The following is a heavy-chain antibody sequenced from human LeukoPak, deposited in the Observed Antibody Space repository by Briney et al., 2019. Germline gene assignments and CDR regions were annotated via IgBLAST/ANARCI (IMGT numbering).Heavy chain of an antibody. D-gene: IGHD4-17*01. Sequence: QPGGSLRLSCAASGFTFSSYAMNWVRQAPGKGLERLSYISSSSSTIYYADSVKGRFTISRDNAKNSLYLQMNSLRAEDTAVYYCARGGGVTTSGGFDIWGQGTMVTVSS. J-gene: IGHJ3*02. CDR3: ARGGGVTTSGGFDI. V-gene: IGHV3-48*01. CDR1: GFTFSSYA. CDR2: ISSSSSTI.